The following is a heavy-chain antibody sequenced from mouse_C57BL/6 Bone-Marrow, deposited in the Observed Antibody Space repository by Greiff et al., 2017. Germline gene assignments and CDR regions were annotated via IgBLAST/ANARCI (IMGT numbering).Heavy chain of an antibody. J-gene: IGHJ2*01. CDR1: GYAFGSSW. CDR3: ARGFIQNY. V-gene: IGHV1-82*01. CDR2: IYPGDGDT. D-gene: IGHD1-1*01. Sequence: VQLQQSGPELVKPGASVKISCKASGYAFGSSWMNWVKQRPGKGLEWIGRIYPGDGDTNYNGKFKGKATMTADKSSSTAYMQLSSLTSEDSAVYFCARGFIQNYWGQGTTLTVSS.